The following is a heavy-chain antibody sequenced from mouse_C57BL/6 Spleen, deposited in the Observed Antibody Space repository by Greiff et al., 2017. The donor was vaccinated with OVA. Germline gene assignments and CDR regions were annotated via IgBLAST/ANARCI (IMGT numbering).Heavy chain of an antibody. V-gene: IGHV1-82*01. D-gene: IGHD1-1*01. CDR1: GYAFSSSW. J-gene: IGHJ3*01. CDR3: ARSGSNSWFAY. Sequence: VKLMESGPELVKPGASVKISCKASGYAFSSSWMNWVKQRPGTGLEWIGRISPGDGDTNYNGKFKGKATLTADKSSSTAYMQLSSLTSEDSAVYFCARSGSNSWFAYWGQGTLVTVSA. CDR2: ISPGDGDT.